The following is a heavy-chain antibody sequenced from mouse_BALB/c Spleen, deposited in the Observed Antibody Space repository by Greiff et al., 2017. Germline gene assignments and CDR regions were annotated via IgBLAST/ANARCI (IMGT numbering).Heavy chain of an antibody. Sequence: QVQLQQSGPELVKPGASVKMSCKASGYTFTSYYIHWVKQRPGQGLEWIGWIYPGDGSTKYNEKFKGKTTLTADKSSSTAYMLLSSLSSEDSAIYFCSRPIYYYYDWAMDNWGQGTSVTVSS. V-gene: IGHV1S56*01. D-gene: IGHD2-4*01. CDR3: SRPIYYYYDWAMDN. CDR1: GYTFTSYY. CDR2: IYPGDGST. J-gene: IGHJ4*01.